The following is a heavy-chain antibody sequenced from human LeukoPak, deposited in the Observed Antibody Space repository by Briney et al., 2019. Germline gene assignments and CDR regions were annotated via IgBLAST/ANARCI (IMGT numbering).Heavy chain of an antibody. CDR3: ASTRPKQYCSSTSCYPSNWFDP. CDR1: GGSISSYY. CDR2: IYTSGST. Sequence: SETLSLTCTVSGGSISSYYWSWIRQPAGKGLEWIGRIYTSGSTNYNPSLKSRVTISVDTSKNQFSLKLSSVTAADTAVYYCASTRPKQYCSSTSCYPSNWFDPWGQGTLVTVSS. V-gene: IGHV4-4*07. D-gene: IGHD2-2*01. J-gene: IGHJ5*02.